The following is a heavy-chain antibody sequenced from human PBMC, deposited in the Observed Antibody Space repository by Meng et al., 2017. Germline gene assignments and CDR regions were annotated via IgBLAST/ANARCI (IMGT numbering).Heavy chain of an antibody. CDR2: IRSKAYGGTT. CDR1: GFTFGDYA. V-gene: IGHV3-49*04. CDR3: SRDPLSGWYIPDAFDI. D-gene: IGHD6-19*01. J-gene: IGHJ3*02. Sequence: GGSLRLSCTASGFTFGDYAMSWVRQAPGKGLEWVGFIRSKAYGGTTEYAASVKGRFTISRDDSKSIAYLQMNRLKTEDTAVYYCSRDPLSGWYIPDAFDIWGQGTMVTVSS.